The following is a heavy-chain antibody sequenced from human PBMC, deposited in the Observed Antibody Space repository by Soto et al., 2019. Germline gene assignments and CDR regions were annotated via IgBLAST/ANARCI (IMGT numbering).Heavy chain of an antibody. CDR2: ISGSGGST. Sequence: GGSLRLSCAASGFTFSSYAMSWVRQAPGKGLEWVSAISGSGGSTYYADSVKGRFTISRDNSKNTLYLQMNSLRAEDTAVYYCAKAGAAAGKPYYYYYMDVWGKGTTVTVSS. V-gene: IGHV3-23*01. J-gene: IGHJ6*03. D-gene: IGHD6-13*01. CDR3: AKAGAAAGKPYYYYYMDV. CDR1: GFTFSSYA.